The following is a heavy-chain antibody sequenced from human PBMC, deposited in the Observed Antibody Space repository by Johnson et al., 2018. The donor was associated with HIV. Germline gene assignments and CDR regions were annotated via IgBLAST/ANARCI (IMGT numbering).Heavy chain of an antibody. D-gene: IGHD2-2*01. CDR2: INSDGSST. CDR3: ARHHPASDAFDI. CDR1: GFTFSTYG. Sequence: QVQLVESGGGVVQPGRSLRLSCAASGFTFSTYGMHWVRQAPGKGLEWVSGINSDGSSTSYADSVKCRFTISRDNAKNTLYLQMNSLRAEDTAVYYCARHHPASDAFDIWGQGTMVTVSS. J-gene: IGHJ3*02. V-gene: IGHV3-NL1*01.